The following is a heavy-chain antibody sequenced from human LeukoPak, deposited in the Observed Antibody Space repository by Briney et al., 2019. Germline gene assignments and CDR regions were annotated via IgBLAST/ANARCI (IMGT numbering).Heavy chain of an antibody. CDR1: GFTLDDYA. Sequence: PGRSLRLSCAASGFTLDDYAMHWVRQAPGKGLEWVSGISWNSGSIGYADSVKGRFTISRDNAKNSLYLQMNSLRAEDAAVYYCAKFQANYYDSSGYGCFDYWGQGVLVTVSS. J-gene: IGHJ4*02. D-gene: IGHD3-22*01. V-gene: IGHV3-9*01. CDR2: ISWNSGSI. CDR3: AKFQANYYDSSGYGCFDY.